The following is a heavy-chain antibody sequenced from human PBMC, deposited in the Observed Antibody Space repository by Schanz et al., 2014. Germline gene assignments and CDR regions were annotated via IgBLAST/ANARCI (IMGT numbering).Heavy chain of an antibody. CDR2: INPNSGGT. CDR3: ARELRLEYYFDY. D-gene: IGHD4-17*01. J-gene: IGHJ4*02. V-gene: IGHV1-2*02. Sequence: QVQLLQSGAEVKKPGASGKASCKASGYTFTGYYMHWVRQAPGQGLEWMGRINPNSGGTNYAQKFQGRVTMTRDTSISTAYMELSSLRSDDTAVYYCARELRLEYYFDYWGQGTQVTVSS. CDR1: GYTFTGYY.